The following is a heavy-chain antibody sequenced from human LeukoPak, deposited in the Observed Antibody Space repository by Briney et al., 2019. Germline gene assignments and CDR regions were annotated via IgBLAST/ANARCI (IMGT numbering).Heavy chain of an antibody. CDR1: GYTLSDYD. CDR2: INPNSLIP. CDR3: ARVKPVPTVSFDP. Sequence: GASVKVPCKASGYTLSDYDINWVRQAPGQGLEYMGWINPNSLIPGYARKFRGRVTLTMDTSIRTAYMELSGLTYDDTAIYYCARVKPVPTVSFDPWGQGTLVTVSS. V-gene: IGHV1-8*01. D-gene: IGHD4-17*01. J-gene: IGHJ5*02.